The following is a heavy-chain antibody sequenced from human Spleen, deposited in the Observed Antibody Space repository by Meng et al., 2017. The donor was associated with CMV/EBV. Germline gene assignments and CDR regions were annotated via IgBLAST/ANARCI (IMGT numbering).Heavy chain of an antibody. V-gene: IGHV3-23*01. CDR2: ISDSGDSP. Sequence: GGSLRLSCAASGFTFSNYAINWVRQAPGKGLEWISLISDSGDSPYYADSVKGRFTISRDNSKNMVYLQMKSLRADDTARYYCAKTLNGYGGEDSWGQGTLVTVSS. J-gene: IGHJ4*02. CDR1: GFTFSNYA. CDR3: AKTLNGYGGEDS. D-gene: IGHD5-18*01.